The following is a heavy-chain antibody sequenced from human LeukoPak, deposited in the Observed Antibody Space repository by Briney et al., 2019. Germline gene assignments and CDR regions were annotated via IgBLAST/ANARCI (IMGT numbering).Heavy chain of an antibody. CDR2: ISGSASGGT. Sequence: QAGGSLRLSCAASGFSFSTNDMSWVRQAPGKGLEWVSAISGSASGGTTYEDSVKGRFTISRDNAKNSLYLQMNSLRAEDTAVYYCALMESTYDFWSGYPFPPQQNDYWGQGTLVTVSS. CDR3: ALMESTYDFWSGYPFPPQQNDY. D-gene: IGHD3-3*01. J-gene: IGHJ4*02. CDR1: GFSFSTND. V-gene: IGHV3-23*01.